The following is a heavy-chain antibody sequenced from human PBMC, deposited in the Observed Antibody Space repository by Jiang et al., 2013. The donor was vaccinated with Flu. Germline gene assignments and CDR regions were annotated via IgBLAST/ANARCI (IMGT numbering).Heavy chain of an antibody. CDR3: ARDPDTPMPIDF. V-gene: IGHV1-2*02. CDR2: IKIRTGET. J-gene: IGHJ4*02. CDR1: GYTFTDYF. D-gene: IGHD5-18*01. Sequence: GAEVKKPGASVKVSCVASGYTFTDYFIHWVRQAPGQGLEWMGWIKIRTGETNYGQRFQDRVTLTRDTSINTAYMELSGLTSADTAVYYCARDPDTPMPIDFWGQGTLVTVSS.